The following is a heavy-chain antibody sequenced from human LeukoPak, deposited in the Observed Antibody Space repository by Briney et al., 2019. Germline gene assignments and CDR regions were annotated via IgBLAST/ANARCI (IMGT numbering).Heavy chain of an antibody. D-gene: IGHD6-19*01. CDR3: ARGPGSTGWYFFLDY. V-gene: IGHV3-48*01. Sequence: GGSLRLSCKASGFTFSSYSMNWVRQAPGKGLEWVSYISSSSSTTYYADSVKGRFTISRDNAKNSLYLQMNSLRAEDTAVYYCARGPGSTGWYFFLDYWGQGTLVTVSS. CDR1: GFTFSSYS. CDR2: ISSSSSTT. J-gene: IGHJ4*02.